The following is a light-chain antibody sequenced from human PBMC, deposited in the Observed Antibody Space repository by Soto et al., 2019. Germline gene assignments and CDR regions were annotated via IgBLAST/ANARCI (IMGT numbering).Light chain of an antibody. CDR3: MKKTHCPRT. CDR2: NVY. V-gene: IGKV2-30*01. Sequence: DVVLTQSPLSLPVTLGQPASISCTSSQALVYGDGNTYLIWVQQRPGQSRRCLIYNVYRLDSGDPDSFSGSGACTDFTLKIIRVEAEDVGIYYCMKKTHCPRTFGQGTKVAIK. J-gene: IGKJ1*01. CDR1: QALVYGDGNTY.